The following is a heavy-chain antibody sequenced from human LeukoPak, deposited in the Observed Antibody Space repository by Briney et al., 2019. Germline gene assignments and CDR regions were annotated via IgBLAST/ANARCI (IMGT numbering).Heavy chain of an antibody. CDR3: ARQNTILGVVTTTTDFDY. CDR2: IYPGDSDT. Sequence: GESLKISCKGSGYSFTSYWIGWVRQMPGKGLEWMGIIYPGDSDTRYSPSFQGQVTISADKSISTAYLQWSSLKASDTAMYYCARQNTILGVVTTTTDFDYWGQGTLVTVSS. J-gene: IGHJ4*02. D-gene: IGHD3-3*01. CDR1: GYSFTSYW. V-gene: IGHV5-51*01.